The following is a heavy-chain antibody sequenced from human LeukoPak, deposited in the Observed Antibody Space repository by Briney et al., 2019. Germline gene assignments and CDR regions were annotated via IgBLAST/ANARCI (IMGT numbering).Heavy chain of an antibody. D-gene: IGHD6-13*01. CDR2: ISAYNGNT. CDR1: GYTFTSYG. J-gene: IGHJ5*02. Sequence: ASVKVSCKASGYTFTSYGISWVRQAPGQGLEWMGWISAYNGNTNYAQKLQGRVTMTTDTSTSTAYMELRSLRSDDTAVYYCARDLLQQLVLPLEFDPWGQGTLVTVSS. V-gene: IGHV1-18*01. CDR3: ARDLLQQLVLPLEFDP.